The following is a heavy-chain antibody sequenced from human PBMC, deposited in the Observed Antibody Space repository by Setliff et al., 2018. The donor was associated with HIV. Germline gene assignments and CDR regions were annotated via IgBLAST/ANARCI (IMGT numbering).Heavy chain of an antibody. CDR1: GYTFTSYG. D-gene: IGHD6-13*01. V-gene: IGHV1-18*01. J-gene: IGHJ5*02. Sequence: ASVKVSCKASGYTFTSYGNSWLRQAPGQGLELIGWISAYNGNTYYAQKLQGRVTMTTDTSTSTAYMELSSLRSDDTAVYYCARLVAAAGKTGWFDPWGQGTLVTVSS. CDR2: ISAYNGNT. CDR3: ARLVAAAGKTGWFDP.